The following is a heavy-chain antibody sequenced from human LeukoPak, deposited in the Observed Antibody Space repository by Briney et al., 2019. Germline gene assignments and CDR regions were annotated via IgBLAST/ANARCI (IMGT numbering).Heavy chain of an antibody. CDR2: INSDGSIT. Sequence: GGSLRLSCAASGFTFSSYWMHWVRQAPGKGLMWVSRINSDGSITNYADSVKGRFTISRDNAKNTLYLQMNSLRAEDTAVYYCARDPSNWFDPWGQGTLVTVSS. CDR1: GFTFSSYW. V-gene: IGHV3-74*01. CDR3: ARDPSNWFDP. J-gene: IGHJ5*02.